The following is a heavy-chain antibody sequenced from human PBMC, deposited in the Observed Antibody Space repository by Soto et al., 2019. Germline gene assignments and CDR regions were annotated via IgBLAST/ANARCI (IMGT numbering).Heavy chain of an antibody. J-gene: IGHJ4*02. D-gene: IGHD3-22*01. Sequence: GGSLRLSCTASGFTFGDYAMSWFRQAPGKGLEWVGFIRSKAYGGTTEYAASVKGRFTISRDESKSIAYLQMNSLKTEDTAVYYCTRVPLSPAYYYDSSGYSRDDYWGQGTLVTVSS. CDR2: IRSKAYGGTT. CDR3: TRVPLSPAYYYDSSGYSRDDY. V-gene: IGHV3-49*03. CDR1: GFTFGDYA.